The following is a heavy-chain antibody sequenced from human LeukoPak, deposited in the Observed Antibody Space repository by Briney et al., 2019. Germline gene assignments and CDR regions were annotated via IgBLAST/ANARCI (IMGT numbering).Heavy chain of an antibody. CDR3: VSFYETY. V-gene: IGHV3-74*01. D-gene: IGHD2/OR15-2a*01. CDR1: GNYW. CDR2: INSDGSWT. J-gene: IGHJ4*02. Sequence: GGSLRLSCAASGNYWMHWVRQPPGKGLVWVSHINSDGSWTSYADSVKGRFTISKDNAKNTVYLQMNSLRAEDTAVYYCVSFYETYWGRGTLVTVSS.